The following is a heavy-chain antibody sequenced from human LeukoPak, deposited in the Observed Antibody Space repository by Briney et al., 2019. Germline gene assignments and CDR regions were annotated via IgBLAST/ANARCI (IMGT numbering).Heavy chain of an antibody. J-gene: IGHJ5*02. D-gene: IGHD2-2*01. CDR1: GGSFSGYY. V-gene: IGHV4-34*01. Sequence: PSETLSLTCAVYGGSFSGYYWSWIRQPPGKGLEWIGVINHSGSTNYNPSLKSRVTISVDTSKNQFSLKLSSVTAADTAVYYCARGHCSSTSCHSNWFDPWGQGTLVTVSS. CDR2: INHSGST. CDR3: ARGHCSSTSCHSNWFDP.